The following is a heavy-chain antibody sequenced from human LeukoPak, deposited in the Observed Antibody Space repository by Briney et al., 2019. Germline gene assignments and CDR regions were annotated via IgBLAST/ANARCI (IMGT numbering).Heavy chain of an antibody. Sequence: SETLSLTCTVSGGSISSRNYYWGWIRQPPGKGLEWIGSIHYTGSTYYKPSLKSRVTMSVDTSKNQFSLKLSSVTAADTAVYYCAGTYRLRRFDPWGQGTLVTVSS. CDR1: GGSISSRNYY. CDR2: IHYTGST. V-gene: IGHV4-39*01. J-gene: IGHJ5*02. CDR3: AGTYRLRRFDP. D-gene: IGHD2-2*02.